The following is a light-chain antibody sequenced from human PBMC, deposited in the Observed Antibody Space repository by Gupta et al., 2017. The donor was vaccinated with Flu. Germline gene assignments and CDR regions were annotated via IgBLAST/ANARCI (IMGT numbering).Light chain of an antibody. V-gene: IGKV1-12*01. J-gene: IGKJ5*01. CDR1: QGISSW. CDR2: AAS. CDR3: KQENCAHKRN. Sequence: IQIAPSPSSVSASVGDRVTITCRASQGISSWSARYQQQPGKATTLLIEAASSLQSGVPSRIIGSGSGTECTRIISSMQPEACATDYCKQENCAHKRNLGQGTRLE.